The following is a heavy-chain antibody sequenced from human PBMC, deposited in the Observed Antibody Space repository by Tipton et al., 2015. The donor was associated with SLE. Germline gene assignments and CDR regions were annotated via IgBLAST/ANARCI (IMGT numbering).Heavy chain of an antibody. CDR3: ARVGLITPDAFDI. Sequence: TLSLTCTVSGGSISSNYWCWIRQPPGKGLEWIGYILTTGRTKYSPPLTSRVTISGDTSKNQVSLRLTSVTAADTAVYYCARVGLITPDAFDIWGQGTLVTVSS. V-gene: IGHV4-4*08. CDR2: ILTTGRT. J-gene: IGHJ3*02. CDR1: GGSISSNY. D-gene: IGHD3-16*01.